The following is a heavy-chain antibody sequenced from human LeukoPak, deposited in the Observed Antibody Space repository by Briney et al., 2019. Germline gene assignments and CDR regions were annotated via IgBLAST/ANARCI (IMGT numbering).Heavy chain of an antibody. CDR3: AKGSKVMEFITKYHYIDV. J-gene: IGHJ6*03. CDR2: IISTRSRYI. Sequence: GGSLRLSCAASGFTFLSYNMNWVRQAPGKGLEWVSSIISTRSRYIYYADSVKGRFTISRDNSKNTLYLQMNSLRPEDTGVYYCAKGSKVMEFITKYHYIDVWGKGTTVTISS. D-gene: IGHD3-22*01. CDR1: GFTFLSYN. V-gene: IGHV3-21*01.